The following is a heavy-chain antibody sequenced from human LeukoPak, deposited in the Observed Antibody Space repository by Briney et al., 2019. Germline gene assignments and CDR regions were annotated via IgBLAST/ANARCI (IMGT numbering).Heavy chain of an antibody. D-gene: IGHD1-26*01. CDR1: GASVTSSNHY. CDR2: IYYSGHT. V-gene: IGHV4-39*01. Sequence: SETLSLTCTVSGASVTSSNHYWGWIRQPPGKALEWIGNIYYSGHTSYTPSLKSRVFISVDTSKNQFSLRLTSVSAADTAVYYCAAPSGSTYYSPFDFWGQGTTVSVSS. CDR3: AAPSGSTYYSPFDF. J-gene: IGHJ4*02.